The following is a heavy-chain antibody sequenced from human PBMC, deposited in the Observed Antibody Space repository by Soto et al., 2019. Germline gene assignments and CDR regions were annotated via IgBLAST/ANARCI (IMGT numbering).Heavy chain of an antibody. D-gene: IGHD6-19*01. CDR2: ISYDGSKK. CDR3: ARDRAVAAPNWFDP. J-gene: IGHJ5*02. Sequence: QVQLVESGGGVVQPGRSLRLSCAASGLTIRSYAMHWVRQAPGNGLEWVAVISYDGSKKFHADAVKGRFTISRDNSKNTLYLRMNSLRAEDTAVYYCARDRAVAAPNWFDPWGQGTLVTVSS. CDR1: GLTIRSYA. V-gene: IGHV3-30-3*01.